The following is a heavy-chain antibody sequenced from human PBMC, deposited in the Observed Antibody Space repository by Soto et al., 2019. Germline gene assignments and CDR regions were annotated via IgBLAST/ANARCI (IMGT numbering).Heavy chain of an antibody. D-gene: IGHD3-10*01. CDR2: IWYDGSNK. Sequence: GGSLRLSCAASGFTFSSYGMHWVRQAPGKGLEWVAVIWYDGSNKYYADSVKGRFTISRDNSKNTLYLQMNSLRAEDTAVYYCAGDYYGSGSYYGYWGQGTLVTVSS. V-gene: IGHV3-33*01. J-gene: IGHJ4*02. CDR1: GFTFSSYG. CDR3: AGDYYGSGSYYGY.